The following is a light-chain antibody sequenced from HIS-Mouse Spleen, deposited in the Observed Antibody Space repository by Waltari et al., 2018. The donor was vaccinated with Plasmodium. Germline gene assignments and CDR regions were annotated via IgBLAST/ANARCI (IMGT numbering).Light chain of an antibody. CDR2: EVS. Sequence: QSALTQPPSASGSPGQSVTISCTGTSSDVGGYNYVSWYQQHPGKAPKLMIYEVSKRPSGLPARVAGSKAGNTASLTVSELQAEDEADYYCSSYAGSNNWVFGGGTKLTVL. CDR3: SSYAGSNNWV. V-gene: IGLV2-8*01. J-gene: IGLJ2*01. CDR1: SSDVGGYNY.